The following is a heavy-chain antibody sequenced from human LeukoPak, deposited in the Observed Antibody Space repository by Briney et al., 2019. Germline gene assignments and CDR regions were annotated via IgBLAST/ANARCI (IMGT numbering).Heavy chain of an antibody. CDR1: GYTFTSYD. CDR3: ARGRRYSYGDLDY. Sequence: ASVKVSCKASGYTFTSYDINWVRQATGQGLAWMGWMNPNSGNTGYAQKFQGRVTMTRNTSISTAYMELSSLRSEDTAVYYCARGRRYSYGDLDYWGQGTLVTVSS. V-gene: IGHV1-8*01. D-gene: IGHD5-18*01. J-gene: IGHJ4*02. CDR2: MNPNSGNT.